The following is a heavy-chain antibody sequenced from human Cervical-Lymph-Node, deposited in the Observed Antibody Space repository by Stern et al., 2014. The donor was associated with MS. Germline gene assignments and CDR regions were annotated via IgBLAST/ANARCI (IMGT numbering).Heavy chain of an antibody. CDR2: ISAYNGNT. V-gene: IGHV1-18*04. CDR1: GYTFTSYG. CDR3: ARDGESTVTQYYYGMDV. J-gene: IGHJ6*02. D-gene: IGHD4-11*01. Sequence: QVQLVESGAEVKKPGASVKVSCKASGYTFTSYGISWVRQAPGQGLEWMGWISAYNGNTNYAQKLQGRVTMTTDTSTSTAYMELRSLRSDDTAVYYCARDGESTVTQYYYGMDVWGQGTTVTVSS.